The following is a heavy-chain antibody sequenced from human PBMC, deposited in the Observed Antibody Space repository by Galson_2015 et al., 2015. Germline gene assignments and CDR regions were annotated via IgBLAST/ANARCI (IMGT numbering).Heavy chain of an antibody. CDR3: ASGAASSGWERGRDY. CDR1: GFTFSSYG. D-gene: IGHD6-19*01. J-gene: IGHJ4*02. CDR2: ISYDGSNK. Sequence: SLRLSCAASGFTFSSYGMHWVRQAPGKGLEWVAVISYDGSNKYYADSVKGRFTISRDDSKNTLYLQMNSLRAEDTAVYYCASGAASSGWERGRDYWGQGTLVTVSS. V-gene: IGHV3-30*03.